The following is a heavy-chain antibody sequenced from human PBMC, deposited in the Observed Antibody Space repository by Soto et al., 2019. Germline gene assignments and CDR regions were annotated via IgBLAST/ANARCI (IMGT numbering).Heavy chain of an antibody. D-gene: IGHD6-19*01. CDR2: IHYSGSA. V-gene: IGHV4-59*12. CDR3: ARGVGGSGLNWFDP. CDR1: GSSILGYY. J-gene: IGHJ5*02. Sequence: QVQLQESGPGLVKPSETLSLTCTFSGSSILGYYWTWIRQSPERGLEWIGYIHYSGSANYNPSINSRLTMSVDRSKSQFSMKLASVTAADTAVYYCARGVGGSGLNWFDPLGKGTLVTVSS.